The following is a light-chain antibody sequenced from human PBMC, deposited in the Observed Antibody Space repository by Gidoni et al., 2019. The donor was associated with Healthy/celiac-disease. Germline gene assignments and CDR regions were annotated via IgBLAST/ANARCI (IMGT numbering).Light chain of an antibody. V-gene: IGLV2-14*01. CDR2: DVS. J-gene: IGLJ2*01. CDR1: SIDVGGYNY. Sequence: QSALTQPAPGSGSPGQPITISCTGTSIDVGGYNYVSWYQQHPGKAPKLMIYDVSNRPSGFSNRFSGSKSGNTASLTISWLQAEDEADYYCSSYTSSSTPVFGGGTKLTV. CDR3: SSYTSSSTPV.